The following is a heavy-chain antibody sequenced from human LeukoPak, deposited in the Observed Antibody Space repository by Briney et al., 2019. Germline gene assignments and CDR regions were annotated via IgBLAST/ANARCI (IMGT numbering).Heavy chain of an antibody. V-gene: IGHV3-21*01. CDR2: ISSSSSYI. CDR1: GFTFSIYG. D-gene: IGHD1-14*01. J-gene: IGHJ5*02. CDR3: ARGIGITGTTDWFDP. Sequence: PGGSLRLSCAASGFTFSIYGMNWVRQAPGKGLEWVSSISSSSSYIYLADSVKGRFTISRDNAKNSLYLQMNSLRAEDTAVYHCARGIGITGTTDWFDPWGQGTLVTVSS.